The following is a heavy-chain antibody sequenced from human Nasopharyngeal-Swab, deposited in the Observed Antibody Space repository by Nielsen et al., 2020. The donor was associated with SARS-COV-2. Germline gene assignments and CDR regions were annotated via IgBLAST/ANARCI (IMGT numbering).Heavy chain of an antibody. CDR3: ARDRGVYSGYDPFDY. Sequence: WIRRPPGKGLEWVSYISSSSSYTNYADSVKGRFTISRDNAKNSLYLQMNSLRAEDTAVYYCARDRGVYSGYDPFDYWGQGTLVTVSS. D-gene: IGHD5-12*01. CDR2: ISSSSSYT. V-gene: IGHV3-11*06. J-gene: IGHJ4*02.